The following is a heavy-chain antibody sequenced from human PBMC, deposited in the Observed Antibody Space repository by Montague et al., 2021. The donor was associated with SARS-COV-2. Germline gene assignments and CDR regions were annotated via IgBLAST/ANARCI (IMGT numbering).Heavy chain of an antibody. CDR3: ARQDNREGGFDI. J-gene: IGHJ3*02. Sequence: SETLSLTCSVSGGSISNYFWSWIRQPPGKGLEWLGYVHDGGSTTYNPSLSSRVTIPVDTSKNQFSVKMSSVTAADTAVYYFARQDNREGGFDIWGQGTKVIVSS. D-gene: IGHD1-14*01. CDR2: VHDGGST. CDR1: GGSISNYF. V-gene: IGHV4-59*08.